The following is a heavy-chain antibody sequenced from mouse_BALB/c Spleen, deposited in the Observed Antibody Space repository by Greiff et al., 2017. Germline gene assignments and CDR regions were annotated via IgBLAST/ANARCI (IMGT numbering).Heavy chain of an antibody. CDR3: ARDDGYYLDAMDY. Sequence: EVMLVESGGGLVQPGGSLRLSCATSGFTFTDYYMSWVRQPPGKALEWLGFIRNKANGYTTEYSASVKGRFTISRDNSQSILYLQMNTLRAEDSATYYCARDDGYYLDAMDYWGQGTSVTVSS. CDR2: IRNKANGYTT. V-gene: IGHV7-3*02. D-gene: IGHD2-3*01. J-gene: IGHJ4*01. CDR1: GFTFTDYY.